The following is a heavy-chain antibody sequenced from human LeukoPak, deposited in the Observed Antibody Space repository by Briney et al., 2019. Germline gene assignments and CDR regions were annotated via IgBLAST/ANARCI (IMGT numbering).Heavy chain of an antibody. J-gene: IGHJ4*02. CDR2: IYYRGS. Sequence: SETLSLTCSVSGGSISNYYWSWIRQPPGRGLEWIVYIYYRGSNPSLKRRVTISMDTSKNQFSLKLSSVTAADTAVYYCARHSNGVNGDFDYWGQGTLVTVSS. V-gene: IGHV4-59*08. CDR1: GGSISNYY. D-gene: IGHD4-23*01. CDR3: ARHSNGVNGDFDY.